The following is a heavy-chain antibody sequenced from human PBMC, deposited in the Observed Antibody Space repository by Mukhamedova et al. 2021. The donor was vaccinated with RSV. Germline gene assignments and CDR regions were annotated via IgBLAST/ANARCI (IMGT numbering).Heavy chain of an antibody. CDR3: ARPVETAIDY. D-gene: IGHD5-18*01. Sequence: MGGKGPEWMGIIYPGDSDTRYSPSFQGQVTISADKSISTAYLQWSSLKASDTAMYYCARPVETAIDYWGQGTLVTVSS. J-gene: IGHJ4*02. CDR2: IYPGDSDT. V-gene: IGHV5-51*01.